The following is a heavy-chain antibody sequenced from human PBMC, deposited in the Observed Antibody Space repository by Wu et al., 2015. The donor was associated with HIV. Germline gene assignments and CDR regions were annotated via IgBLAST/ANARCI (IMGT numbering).Heavy chain of an antibody. CDR1: GYTFTSYY. Sequence: QVQLVQSGAEVKKPGASVKVSCKASGYTFTSYYMHWVRQAPGQGLEWMGIINPSGGSTSYAQKFQGRVTMTRDTSTSTVYMELSSLRSEDTAVYYCAREPRSSSSGQTGPDYWGQGTLVTVSS. CDR3: AREPRSSSSGQTGPDY. J-gene: IGHJ4*02. CDR2: INPSGGST. V-gene: IGHV1-46*01. D-gene: IGHD6-13*01.